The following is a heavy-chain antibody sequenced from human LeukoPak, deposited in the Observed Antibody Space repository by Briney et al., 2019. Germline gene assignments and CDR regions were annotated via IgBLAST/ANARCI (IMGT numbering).Heavy chain of an antibody. D-gene: IGHD6-13*01. CDR3: ARDDQQQGKSFDY. CDR2: IYHSGST. CDR1: GGSISSSSYY. Sequence: SETLSLTCTVSGGSISSSSYYWGWIRQPPGKGLEWIGEIYHSGSTNYNPSLKSRVTISVDKSKNQFSLKLSSVTAADTAVYYCARDDQQQGKSFDYWGQGTLVTVSS. V-gene: IGHV4-39*07. J-gene: IGHJ4*02.